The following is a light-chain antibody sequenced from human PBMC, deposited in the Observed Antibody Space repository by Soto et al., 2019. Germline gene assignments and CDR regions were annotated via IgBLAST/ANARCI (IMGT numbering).Light chain of an antibody. CDR3: QQRIDWPLT. J-gene: IGKJ4*01. Sequence: EIVLTQSPATLSLSPGERATLSCRASQSVRSYLAWYQQKPGQAPRLLIYEASNRATGIPARFSGRGSGTDFTLTISSLEPEDFAVYYCQQRIDWPLTFGGGTKVEIK. V-gene: IGKV3-11*01. CDR1: QSVRSY. CDR2: EAS.